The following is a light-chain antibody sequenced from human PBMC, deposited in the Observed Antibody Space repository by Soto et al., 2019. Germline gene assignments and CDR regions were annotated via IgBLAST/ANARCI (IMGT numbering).Light chain of an antibody. CDR3: QQYGSSPQIT. CDR1: QSVSSSY. V-gene: IGKV3-20*01. CDR2: GAS. J-gene: IGKJ4*01. Sequence: EIVLTQSPGTLSLSPGERATLSCRASQSVSSSYLAWYQQKPGQAPRLLIYGASSRATGIPARFSGSGSGTYFTLTISRLEPEDFAVYYCQQYGSSPQITFGGGTKVEIK.